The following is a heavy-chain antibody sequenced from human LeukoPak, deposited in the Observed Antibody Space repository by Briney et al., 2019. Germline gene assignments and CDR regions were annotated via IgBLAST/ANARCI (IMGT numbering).Heavy chain of an antibody. CDR1: GYRFTGYY. D-gene: IGHD1-14*01. J-gene: IGHJ6*03. V-gene: IGHV1-2*02. CDR3: AREMGKNQEPDYYYYMDV. Sequence: RASVKVSCKTSGYRFTGYYMHWVRQAPGQGLEWMGWINPNSGGTNYAQKFQGRVTMTRDTSISTAYMELSRLRSDDTAVYYCAREMGKNQEPDYYYYMDVWGKGTTVTVSS. CDR2: INPNSGGT.